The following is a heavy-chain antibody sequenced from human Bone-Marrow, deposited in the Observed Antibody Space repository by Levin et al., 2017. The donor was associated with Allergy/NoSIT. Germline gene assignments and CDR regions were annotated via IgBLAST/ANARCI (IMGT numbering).Heavy chain of an antibody. D-gene: IGHD3-10*01. V-gene: IGHV3-30-3*01. CDR1: GFTFSTYN. CDR2: ISYDGNTK. CDR3: ARVDYYGWGTYEDY. Sequence: PGGSLRLSCAASGFTFSTYNMHWVRQAPGKGLEWVALISYDGNTKYYADSVKGRFTVSRDNSKNTLYLQMNSLRPEDTAVYSCARVDYYGWGTYEDYWGQGTLVTVSS. J-gene: IGHJ4*02.